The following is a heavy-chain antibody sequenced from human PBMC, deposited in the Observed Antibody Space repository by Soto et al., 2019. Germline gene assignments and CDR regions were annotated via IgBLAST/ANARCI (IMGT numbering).Heavy chain of an antibody. V-gene: IGHV3-23*01. CDR1: GFTFSGYA. Sequence: PGGSLRLSCAASGFTFSGYAMTWVRQAPGKGLEWVSSITGSGTSTYYADSVKGRFIISRDNSKNTVSLQMNSLRADDTAVYYCGKSPDSYYYTMDVWGQGTTVTVSS. CDR3: GKSPDSYYYTMDV. CDR2: ITGSGTST. J-gene: IGHJ6*02.